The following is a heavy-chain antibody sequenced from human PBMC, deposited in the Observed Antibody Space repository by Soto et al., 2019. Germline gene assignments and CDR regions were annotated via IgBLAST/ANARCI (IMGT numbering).Heavy chain of an antibody. CDR2: IIPIFGTA. CDR3: ARLRWLRNDAFDI. CDR1: GGTFSSYA. V-gene: IGHV1-69*13. J-gene: IGHJ3*02. D-gene: IGHD3-22*01. Sequence: ASVKISCKASGGTFSSYAISWVRQAPGQGLEWMGGIIPIFGTANYAQKFQGRVTITADESTSTAYMELSSLRSEDTAVYYCARLRWLRNDAFDIWGQVTIVTVSS.